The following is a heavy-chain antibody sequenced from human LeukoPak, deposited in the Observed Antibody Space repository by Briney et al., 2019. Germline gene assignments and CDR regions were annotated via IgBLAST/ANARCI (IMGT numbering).Heavy chain of an antibody. CDR1: SGSFSGYY. CDR2: INHSGST. V-gene: IGHV4-34*01. J-gene: IGHJ4*02. CDR3: ASRVNTAMVTTPFDY. D-gene: IGHD5-18*01. Sequence: PSETLSLTCAVYSGSFSGYYWSWIRQPPGKGLEWIGEINHSGSTNYNPSLKSRVTISVDTSKNRFSLKLSSVTAADTAVYYCASRVNTAMVTTPFDYWGQGTLVTVSS.